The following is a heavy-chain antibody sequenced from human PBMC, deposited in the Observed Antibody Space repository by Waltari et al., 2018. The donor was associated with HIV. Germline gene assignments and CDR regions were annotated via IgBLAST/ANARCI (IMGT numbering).Heavy chain of an antibody. CDR3: ARGPRPSTVTAPGWYFDL. CDR1: GGSFSGYY. CDR2: IKDKRVA. D-gene: IGHD4-17*01. Sequence: QVQLQQWGSGLLKTSETLYRTCAVYGGSFSGYYWSWIRQPPGQGLEGIGEIKDKRVANYDPSLKKRGRMSVYISKNQFSLKLDSVTAADTALYYCARGPRPSTVTAPGWYFDLWGRGTLVIVSS. V-gene: IGHV4-34*02. J-gene: IGHJ2*01.